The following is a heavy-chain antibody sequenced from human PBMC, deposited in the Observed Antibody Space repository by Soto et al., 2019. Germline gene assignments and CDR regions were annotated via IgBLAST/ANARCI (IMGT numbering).Heavy chain of an antibody. CDR1: GGSINSSDHF. Sequence: NPSETLSLTCSLSGGSINSSDHFWGWIRQTPGKGLEWIGSVDYTETTYYNPSLKSPVTISVATSRNTFSLKVNSVTAADTGIYCCARQRVLSTNMFITSFDPWGQGTLVTVSS. D-gene: IGHD3-10*02. V-gene: IGHV4-39*01. J-gene: IGHJ5*02. CDR2: VDYTETT. CDR3: ARQRVLSTNMFITSFDP.